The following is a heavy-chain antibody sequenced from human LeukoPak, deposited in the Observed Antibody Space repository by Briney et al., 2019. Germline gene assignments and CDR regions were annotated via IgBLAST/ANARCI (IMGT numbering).Heavy chain of an antibody. D-gene: IGHD5-12*01. J-gene: IGHJ4*02. CDR1: GYTFTSYG. CDR2: ISAYNGNT. Sequence: GASVKVSCKASGYTFTSYGISWVRQAPGQGADWMGWISAYNGNTNYAQKLQGRVTMTTDTSTSTAYMELRSLRSDDTAVYYCAGDSPFGVGYSGNFDYWGQGTLVTVSS. V-gene: IGHV1-18*01. CDR3: AGDSPFGVGYSGNFDY.